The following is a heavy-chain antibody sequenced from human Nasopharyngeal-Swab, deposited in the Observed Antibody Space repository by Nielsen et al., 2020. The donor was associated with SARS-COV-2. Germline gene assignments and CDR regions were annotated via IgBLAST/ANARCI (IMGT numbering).Heavy chain of an antibody. V-gene: IGHV1-3*01. Sequence: WVRQAPGQRLEWMGWINAGNGNTKYSQKFQGRVTITRDTSASTAYMELSSLRSEDTAVYYCAREEGITMVRGVHYCWGQGTLVTVSS. CDR2: INAGNGNT. J-gene: IGHJ4*02. CDR3: AREEGITMVRGVHYC. D-gene: IGHD3-10*01.